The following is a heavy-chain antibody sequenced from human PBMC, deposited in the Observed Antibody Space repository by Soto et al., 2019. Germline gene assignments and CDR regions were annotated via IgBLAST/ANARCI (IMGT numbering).Heavy chain of an antibody. CDR1: GGSISSGGYY. CDR2: IYYSGST. Sequence: PSETLSLTCTVSGGSISSGGYYWSWIRQHPGKGLEWIGYIYYSGSTYYNPSLKSRVTISVDTSKNQFSLKLSSATAADTAVYYCARETRYIAAAGTVWFDPWGQGTLVTVSS. CDR3: ARETRYIAAAGTVWFDP. D-gene: IGHD6-13*01. V-gene: IGHV4-31*03. J-gene: IGHJ5*02.